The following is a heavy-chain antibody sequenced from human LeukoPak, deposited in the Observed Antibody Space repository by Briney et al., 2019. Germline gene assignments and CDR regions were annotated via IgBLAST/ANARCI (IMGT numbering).Heavy chain of an antibody. V-gene: IGHV4-34*01. CDR1: GGSFSGYY. D-gene: IGHD3-10*01. CDR3: ARGGIADYYGSGSPFDY. J-gene: IGHJ4*02. CDR2: INHSGST. Sequence: SETLSLTCAVYGGSFSGYYWSWIRQPPGKGPEWIGEINHSGSTNYNPSLKSRVTISVDTSKNQFSLKLSSVTAADTAVYYCARGGIADYYGSGSPFDYWGQGTLVTVSS.